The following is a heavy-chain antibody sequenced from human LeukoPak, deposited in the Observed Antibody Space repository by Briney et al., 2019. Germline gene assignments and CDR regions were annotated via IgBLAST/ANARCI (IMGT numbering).Heavy chain of an antibody. J-gene: IGHJ6*02. D-gene: IGHD4-17*01. CDR1: GYTFTSYA. CDR3: ARDLPTGYYYGMDV. CDR2: INTNTGNP. Sequence: ASVKVSCKASGYTFTSYAMKWVRQAPGQGLEWMGWINTNTGNPTYAQGFTGRFVFSLDTSVSTAYLQICSLKAEDTAVYYCARDLPTGYYYGMDVWGQGTTVTVSS. V-gene: IGHV7-4-1*01.